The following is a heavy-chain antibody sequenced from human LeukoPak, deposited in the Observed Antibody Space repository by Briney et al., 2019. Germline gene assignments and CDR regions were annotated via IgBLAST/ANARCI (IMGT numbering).Heavy chain of an antibody. CDR3: ARSGLDSRYYFGMDV. J-gene: IGHJ6*02. D-gene: IGHD5-12*01. CDR1: GGSISSYY. CDR2: IYYSGST. Sequence: KASETLSLTCTVSGGSISSYYWSWIQQPPGGGLEWIGYIYYSGSTNYNPSLKRRVTISLDTSKSQFSLKLRSVTAADTAVYYCARSGLDSRYYFGMDVWGQGTTVTVSS. V-gene: IGHV4-59*01.